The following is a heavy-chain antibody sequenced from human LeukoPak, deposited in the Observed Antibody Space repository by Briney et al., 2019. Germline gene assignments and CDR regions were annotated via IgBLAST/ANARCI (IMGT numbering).Heavy chain of an antibody. D-gene: IGHD3-10*02. CDR1: GFTFSSYW. J-gene: IGHJ6*04. CDR2: INQDGSAE. V-gene: IGHV3-7*01. Sequence: GGALRLSCAASGFTFSSYWMSWVRQAPGQGLEWVANINQDGSAEYYVDSVKGRFTISRDNAKNSLYLQMNSLRAEDTAVYYCAELGITMIGGVWGKGTTVTISS. CDR3: AELGITMIGGV.